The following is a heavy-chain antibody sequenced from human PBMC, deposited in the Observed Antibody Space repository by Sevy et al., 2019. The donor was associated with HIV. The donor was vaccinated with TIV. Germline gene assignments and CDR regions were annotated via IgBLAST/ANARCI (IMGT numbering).Heavy chain of an antibody. CDR2: ISYDATYK. Sequence: GESLKTPWAAPGFIFSNFPKPWVRQAPGKGLEGVAVISYDATYKYYADSVKGRFTISRDNSKNTLYLQMNSLRAEDTAVYYCARGPIQLGAFDLWGQGTLVTVSS. V-gene: IGHV3-30*04. CDR1: GFIFSNFP. CDR3: ARGPIQLGAFDL. J-gene: IGHJ3*01. D-gene: IGHD5-18*01.